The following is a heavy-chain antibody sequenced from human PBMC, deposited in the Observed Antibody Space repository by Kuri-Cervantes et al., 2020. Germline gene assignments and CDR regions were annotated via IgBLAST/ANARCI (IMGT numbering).Heavy chain of an antibody. CDR2: ISWNSGSI. V-gene: IGHV3-9*01. D-gene: IGHD6-13*01. CDR1: GFTFDDYA. Sequence: SLKISCAASGFTFDDYAMHWVRRAPGKGLEWVSGISWNSGSIGYADSVKGRFTISRDNAKNSLYLQMNSLRDEGTAVYYCAGGQQVAHEYFQYWGQGTLVTVSS. CDR3: AGGQQVAHEYFQY. J-gene: IGHJ1*01.